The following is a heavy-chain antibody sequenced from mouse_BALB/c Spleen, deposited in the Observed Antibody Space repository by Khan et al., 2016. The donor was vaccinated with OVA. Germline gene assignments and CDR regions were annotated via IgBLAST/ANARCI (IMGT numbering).Heavy chain of an antibody. CDR1: GFSLSGYG. CDR2: IWGDGST. Sequence: VQLQESGPGLVAPSQSLSITCTVSGFSLSGYGVNWVRQPPGKGLEWLGMIWGDGSTDYNSALKSRLNLRKDNSKSQVFLKMNSLQTDDTASYYCARAYYGNYSEAMDYWGQGTSVTVSS. V-gene: IGHV2-6-7*01. J-gene: IGHJ4*01. CDR3: ARAYYGNYSEAMDY. D-gene: IGHD2-10*01.